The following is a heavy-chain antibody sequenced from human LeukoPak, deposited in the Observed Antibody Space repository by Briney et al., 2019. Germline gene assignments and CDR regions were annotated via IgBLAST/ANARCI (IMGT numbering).Heavy chain of an antibody. CDR3: ARGGRYFDFRRYNWFDP. J-gene: IGHJ5*02. Sequence: KPSETLSLTCAVYGGSFSGYYWSWLRQPPGKGLEWIGEINHSGSTNYNPSLKSRVTISEDTSKNQFSLKLSSVTAADTAVYYCARGGRYFDFRRYNWFDPWGQGTLVTVSS. CDR1: GGSFSGYY. V-gene: IGHV4-34*01. CDR2: INHSGST. D-gene: IGHD3-9*01.